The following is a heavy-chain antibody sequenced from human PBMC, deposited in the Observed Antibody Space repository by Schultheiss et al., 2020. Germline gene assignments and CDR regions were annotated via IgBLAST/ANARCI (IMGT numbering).Heavy chain of an antibody. CDR3: TSLLSPADY. D-gene: IGHD5/OR15-5a*01. J-gene: IGHJ4*02. V-gene: IGHV3-23*01. Sequence: GGSLRLSCAASGFTFSDYYMSWIRQAPGKGLVWVSIISDSGGTTYYAESVKGRFTISRDNSKSMLYLQMNSLKTEDTAVYYCTSLLSPADYWGQGTLVTVSS. CDR2: ISDSGGTT. CDR1: GFTFSDYY.